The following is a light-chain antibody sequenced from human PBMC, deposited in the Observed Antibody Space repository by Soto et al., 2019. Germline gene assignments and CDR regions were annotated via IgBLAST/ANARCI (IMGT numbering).Light chain of an antibody. CDR1: QSISSW. V-gene: IGKV1-5*03. J-gene: IGKJ2*01. CDR2: KAS. CDR3: QQYHSYPMYT. Sequence: DIQMTQSPSTLSASVGDRVTITCRASQSISSWLAWYQQKPGKAPKLLIYKASSLESGVPSRFSGSGSGTEFTLTISSLQPDDFATYYCQQYHSYPMYTFGQGTKREIK.